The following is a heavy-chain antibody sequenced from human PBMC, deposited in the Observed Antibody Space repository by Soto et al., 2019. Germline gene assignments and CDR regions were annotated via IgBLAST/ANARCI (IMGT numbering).Heavy chain of an antibody. D-gene: IGHD5-12*01. J-gene: IGHJ6*03. CDR3: ARDVGQNIVATIVHYMDV. V-gene: IGHV1-18*01. CDR1: GYTFTSYG. Sequence: ASVKVSCKASGYTFTSYGISWVRQAPGQGLEWMGWISAYNGNTNYAQKLQGRVTMTTDTSTSTAYMELRSLRSDDTAVYYCARDVGQNIVATIVHYMDVWSKGTTVTVSS. CDR2: ISAYNGNT.